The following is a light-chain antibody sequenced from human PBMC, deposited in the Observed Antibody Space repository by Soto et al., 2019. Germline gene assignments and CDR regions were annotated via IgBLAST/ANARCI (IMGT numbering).Light chain of an antibody. CDR3: QQYNISPWT. CDR2: KAS. Sequence: DIQMTQSPSTLSASVGDRVTITCRASQSISSWWAWYQQKPGKAPKLLIYKASSLESGVPSRFSGSGSGTEFTLTIRSLQPDDFATYYCQQYNISPWTFGQGTKGEIK. V-gene: IGKV1-5*03. J-gene: IGKJ1*01. CDR1: QSISSW.